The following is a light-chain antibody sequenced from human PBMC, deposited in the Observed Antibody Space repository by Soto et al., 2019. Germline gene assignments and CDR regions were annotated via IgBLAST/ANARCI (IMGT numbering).Light chain of an antibody. CDR2: GAS. Sequence: ESVLTPASAVFGIETLEGAARSCMSSQSVSSSYVAWYQHKPGQAPRLLIYGASSRATGIPDRFSGSGSGTDFTLTISRLVPEDVAVYYCLQDGRSPWTCAQGTKV. J-gene: IGKJ1*01. V-gene: IGKV3-20*01. CDR3: LQDGRSPWT. CDR1: QSVSSSY.